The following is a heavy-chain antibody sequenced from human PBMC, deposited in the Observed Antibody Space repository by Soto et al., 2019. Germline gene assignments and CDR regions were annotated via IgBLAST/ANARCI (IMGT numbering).Heavy chain of an antibody. D-gene: IGHD3-10*01. CDR2: IYYSGST. J-gene: IGHJ5*02. V-gene: IGHV4-59*01. CDR1: GGSISSYY. Sequence: QVQLQESGPGLVKPSETLSLTRTVSGGSISSYYWSWIRQPPGKGLEWIGYIYYSGSTNYNPSLKSRVTISVDTSKNQFSLKLSSVTAADTAVYYCARDRYYYGSGSYYKEGWFDPWGQGTLVTVSS. CDR3: ARDRYYYGSGSYYKEGWFDP.